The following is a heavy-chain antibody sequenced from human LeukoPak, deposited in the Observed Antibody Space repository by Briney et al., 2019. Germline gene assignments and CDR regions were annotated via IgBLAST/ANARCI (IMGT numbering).Heavy chain of an antibody. J-gene: IGHJ5*02. V-gene: IGHV4-31*03. CDR2: IYYSGST. CDR1: GGSISSGGYY. D-gene: IGHD5-18*01. CDR3: ARYGYSYGDWFDP. Sequence: SETLSLTCTVSGGSISSGGYYWSWIRRHPGKGLEWIGYIYYSGSTYYNPSLKSRVTISVDTSKNQFSLKLSSVTAADTAVYYCARYGYSYGDWFDPWGQGTLVTVSS.